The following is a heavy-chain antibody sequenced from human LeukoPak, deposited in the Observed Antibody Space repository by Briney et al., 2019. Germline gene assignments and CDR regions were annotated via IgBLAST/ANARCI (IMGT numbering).Heavy chain of an antibody. CDR2: ISRSGSYT. D-gene: IGHD3-10*01. V-gene: IGHV3-11*03. CDR3: ASLLRATITKVDY. CDR1: GFTFSENN. Sequence: GGSLRLSCAASGFTFSENNMSWIRQAPGKGPEWVSSISRSGSYTNYADSVKGRFTISRDNAKNSLYLQMNSLRAEDTAVYYCASLLRATITKVDYWGQGTLLTVSS. J-gene: IGHJ4*02.